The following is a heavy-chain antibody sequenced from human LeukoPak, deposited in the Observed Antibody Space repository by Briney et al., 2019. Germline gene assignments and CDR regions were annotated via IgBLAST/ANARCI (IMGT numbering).Heavy chain of an antibody. D-gene: IGHD6-13*01. CDR2: IYSGGST. CDR3: ARDSVTLGANLRAAAGFDY. V-gene: IGHV3-66*01. J-gene: IGHJ4*02. CDR1: GFTVSSSY. Sequence: GGSLRLSCAASGFTVSSSYMSWVRQAPGKGLEWVSVIYSGGSTYYADSVKGRFTISRDNSKNTLYLQMNSLRAEDTAVYYCARDSVTLGANLRAAAGFDYWGQGTLVTVSS.